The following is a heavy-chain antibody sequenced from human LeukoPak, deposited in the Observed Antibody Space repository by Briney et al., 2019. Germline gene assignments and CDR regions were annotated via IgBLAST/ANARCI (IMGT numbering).Heavy chain of an antibody. CDR2: IWYDGSNK. V-gene: IGHV3-33*01. Sequence: GRSLRLSCAASGFTFSSYGMHWVRQAPGKGLEWVAVIWYDGSNKYYADSVKGRLTISRDNSKNTLYLQMNSLRAEDTAVYYCARDPENMITFGGVTPPDWGQGTLVTVSS. CDR1: GFTFSSYG. D-gene: IGHD3-16*01. J-gene: IGHJ4*02. CDR3: ARDPENMITFGGVTPPD.